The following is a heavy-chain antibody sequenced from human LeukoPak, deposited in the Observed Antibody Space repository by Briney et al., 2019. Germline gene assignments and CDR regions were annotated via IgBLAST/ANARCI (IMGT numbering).Heavy chain of an antibody. CDR3: AKEGAASWDVDV. D-gene: IGHD3-3*02. V-gene: IGHV3-30*02. Sequence: GGSLRLSCAASGFIFIGYGMHWVRLAPGKGPEWVAFIRPDGHNKYYADSVKGRFMISRDNSKNTVDLQMNSLRGDDTAMYYCAKEGAASWDVDVWGKGTTVTVSS. CDR2: IRPDGHNK. CDR1: GFIFIGYG. J-gene: IGHJ6*04.